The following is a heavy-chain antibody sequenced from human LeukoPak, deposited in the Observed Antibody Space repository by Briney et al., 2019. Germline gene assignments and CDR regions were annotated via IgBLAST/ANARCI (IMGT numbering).Heavy chain of an antibody. J-gene: IGHJ6*02. CDR3: ARHVTLGLQTATPDYGMDV. V-gene: IGHV4-39*01. D-gene: IGHD5-18*01. Sequence: PSETLSLTCTVSGGSISSSSYYWGWIRQPPGKGLEWIGSIYYTGSTFYNPSLKSRVTISLDTSNNQFSLKLSSVTAADTAVYYCARHVTLGLQTATPDYGMDVWGQGTTVTVSS. CDR2: IYYTGST. CDR1: GGSISSSSYY.